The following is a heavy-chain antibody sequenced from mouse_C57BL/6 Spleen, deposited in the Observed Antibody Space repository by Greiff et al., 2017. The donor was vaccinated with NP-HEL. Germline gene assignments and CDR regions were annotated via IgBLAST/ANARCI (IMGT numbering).Heavy chain of an antibody. CDR2: IHPSDSDT. J-gene: IGHJ2*01. CDR3: AIGRRGYYFDY. CDR1: GYTFTSYW. Sequence: QVQLQQPGAELVKPGASVKVSCKASGYTFTSYWMHWVKQRPGQGLEWIGRIHPSDSDTNYNQKFKGKATLTEDKSSSTAYMQLSSLTSEDPAVYYCAIGRRGYYFDYWGQGTTLTVSS. V-gene: IGHV1-74*01.